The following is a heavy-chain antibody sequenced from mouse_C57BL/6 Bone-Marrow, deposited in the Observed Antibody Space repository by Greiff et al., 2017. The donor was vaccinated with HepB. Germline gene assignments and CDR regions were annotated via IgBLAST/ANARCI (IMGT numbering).Heavy chain of an antibody. CDR3: ARLEGGYFDY. Sequence: QVQLQQSGAELVKPGASVKLSCKASGYTFTSYWMHWVKQRPGQGLEWIGMIHPNSGSTNYNEKFKSKATLTVDKSSSTAYMQLSSLTSEDSAVYYCARLEGGYFDYWGQGTTLTVSS. CDR2: IHPNSGST. CDR1: GYTFTSYW. V-gene: IGHV1-64*01. J-gene: IGHJ2*01.